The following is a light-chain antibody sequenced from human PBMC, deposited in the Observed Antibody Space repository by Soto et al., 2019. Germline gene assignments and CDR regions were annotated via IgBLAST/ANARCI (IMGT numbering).Light chain of an antibody. J-gene: IGKJ1*01. CDR1: QSVSSSY. Sequence: EIVLTQSPGTLSLSPGERATLSCRASQSVSSSYLAWYQQKPGQAPRLLIYGASSRAICIPDRFSGSGFWTDFTLTISRLEPEDFAVYYCQQYGSSPRTFGQGTKVDIK. V-gene: IGKV3-20*01. CDR3: QQYGSSPRT. CDR2: GAS.